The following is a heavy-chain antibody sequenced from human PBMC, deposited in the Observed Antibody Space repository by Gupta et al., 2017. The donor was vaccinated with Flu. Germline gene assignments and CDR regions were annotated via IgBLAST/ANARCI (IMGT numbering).Heavy chain of an antibody. V-gene: IGHV1-24*01. CDR1: GYTLTELS. Sequence: QVQLVQSGAEVKKPGASVKVSCKVSGYTLTELSMHWVRQAPGKGLEWMGGFDPEDGETIYAQKFQGRVTMTEDTSTDTAYMELSSLRSEDTAVYYCATARAGGSFAWRDYYGMDVWGQGTTVTVSS. CDR3: ATARAGGSFAWRDYYGMDV. D-gene: IGHD1-26*01. CDR2: FDPEDGET. J-gene: IGHJ6*02.